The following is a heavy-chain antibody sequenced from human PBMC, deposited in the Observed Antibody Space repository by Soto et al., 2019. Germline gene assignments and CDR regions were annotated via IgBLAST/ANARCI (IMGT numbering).Heavy chain of an antibody. V-gene: IGHV1-2*04. CDR2: INPNSGGT. CDR3: ARDARYNWNYGYYYYYMDV. Sequence: ASVKVSCKASGYTFTGYYMHWVRQAPGQGLEWMGWINPNSGGTNYAQKFQGWVTMTRDTSISTAYMELSRLRSDDTAVYYCARDARYNWNYGYYYYYMDVWGKGTTVTVSS. D-gene: IGHD1-7*01. CDR1: GYTFTGYY. J-gene: IGHJ6*03.